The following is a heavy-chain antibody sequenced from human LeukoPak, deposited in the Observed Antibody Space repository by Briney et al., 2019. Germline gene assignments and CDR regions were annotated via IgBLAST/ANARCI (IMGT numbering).Heavy chain of an antibody. J-gene: IGHJ3*02. CDR1: GASVNSPGYY. CDR2: IYYSGDT. D-gene: IGHD3-10*01. V-gene: IGHV4-61*08. CDR3: ARGGTMVRGEQDDAFDI. Sequence: PSETLSLTCTVSGASVNSPGYYWSWIRQPPGKGLEWIGHIYYSGDTYYNPSLKSRVTISVDTSKNQFSLKLSSVTAADTAVYYCARGGTMVRGEQDDAFDIWGQGTMVTVSS.